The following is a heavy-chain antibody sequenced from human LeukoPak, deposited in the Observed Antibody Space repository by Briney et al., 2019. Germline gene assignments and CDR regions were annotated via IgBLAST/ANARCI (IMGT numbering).Heavy chain of an antibody. J-gene: IGHJ3*02. Sequence: ASVKVSCKASGYTFTSYYMHWVRQAPGQGLEWMGIINPSGGSTSYAQKFQGRVTMTRDTSTSTVYIELSSLRSEDTAVYYCAREAGAGAFDIWGQGTMVTVSS. CDR2: INPSGGST. V-gene: IGHV1-46*01. CDR3: AREAGAGAFDI. D-gene: IGHD6-19*01. CDR1: GYTFTSYY.